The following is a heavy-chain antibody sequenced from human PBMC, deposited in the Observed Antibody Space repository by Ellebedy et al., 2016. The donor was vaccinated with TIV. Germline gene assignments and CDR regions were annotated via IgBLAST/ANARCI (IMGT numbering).Heavy chain of an antibody. CDR1: GYTFTDYY. V-gene: IGHV1-69*13. J-gene: IGHJ4*02. D-gene: IGHD3-10*01. Sequence: ASVKVSCKASGYTFTDYYIHWVRQAPGQGLEWLGGIMPRFGTTNYPHKFQDRVTIIADASTSTVYMELTSLRSDDTAVYYCTRDSGGVRDPLGDYFEYWGQGTLVTVSS. CDR3: TRDSGGVRDPLGDYFEY. CDR2: IMPRFGTT.